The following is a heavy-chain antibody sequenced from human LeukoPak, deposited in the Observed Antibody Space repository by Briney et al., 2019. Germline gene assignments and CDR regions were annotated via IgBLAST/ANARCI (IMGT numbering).Heavy chain of an antibody. CDR3: ARALGYCTVSSCPGMDV. CDR1: GYTFSTYY. Sequence: ASVKVSCKASGYTFSTYYLNWVRQAPGQGLEWMGKIDPTSGSAYYAQKFQGGVTMTRDTSTSTVYMEMSSLRSEDTAVYYCARALGYCTVSSCPGMDVWGQGTTVTVSS. J-gene: IGHJ6*02. V-gene: IGHV1-46*01. CDR2: IDPTSGSA. D-gene: IGHD2-8*02.